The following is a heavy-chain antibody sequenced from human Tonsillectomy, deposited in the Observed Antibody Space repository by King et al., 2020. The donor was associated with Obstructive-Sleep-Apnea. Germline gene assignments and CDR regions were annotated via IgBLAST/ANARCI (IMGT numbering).Heavy chain of an antibody. J-gene: IGHJ5*02. V-gene: IGHV3-7*03. D-gene: IGHD3-22*01. CDR3: ARVAEDYSDLSGPLGYHWFDP. CDR1: GFTFSSYW. Sequence: VQLVESGGGLVQPGGSLRLSCAASGFTFSSYWMTWVRQAPGKGLEWVANIKQDGSEKYYVDSVTGRFTISRDNAKKSLYLQMSSLRVEDTAVYYCARVAEDYSDLSGPLGYHWFDPWGQGTLVTVSS. CDR2: IKQDGSEK.